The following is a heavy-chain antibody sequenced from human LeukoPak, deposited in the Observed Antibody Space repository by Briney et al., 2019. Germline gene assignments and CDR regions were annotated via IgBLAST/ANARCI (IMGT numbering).Heavy chain of an antibody. CDR2: INTNTGNP. J-gene: IGHJ4*02. CDR3: ARGVELRYFDWSQYVVY. V-gene: IGHV7-4-1*02. D-gene: IGHD3-9*01. Sequence: ASVKVSCKASGYTFTSYAMNWVRQAPGQGLEWMGWINTNTGNPTYAQGFTGRFVFSLDTSVSTAYLQISSLKAEDTAVYYCARGVELRYFDWSQYVVYWGQGTLVTVSS. CDR1: GYTFTSYA.